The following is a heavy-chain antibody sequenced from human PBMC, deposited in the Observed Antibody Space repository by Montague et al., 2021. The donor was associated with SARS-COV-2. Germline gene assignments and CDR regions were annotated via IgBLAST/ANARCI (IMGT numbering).Heavy chain of an antibody. CDR1: GGSITTTSHY. J-gene: IGHJ5*02. V-gene: IGHV4-39*01. Sequence: SETLSLTCTVSGGSITTTSHYWGWIRQPPGKGLEWIESIYYSGYTHYNPSLKTRLTLSVDTSTNQFSLKLSSVTAADTAVYHCARLGPGPQGEESWGQGTVVIVSS. CDR3: ARLGPGPQGEES. CDR2: IYYSGYT. D-gene: IGHD3-16*01.